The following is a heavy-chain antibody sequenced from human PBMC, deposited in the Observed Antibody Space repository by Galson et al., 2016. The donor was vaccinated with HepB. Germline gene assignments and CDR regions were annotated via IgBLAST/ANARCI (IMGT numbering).Heavy chain of an antibody. Sequence: SLRLSCAASGFSFSNSGMSWVRQAPGKGLEWVANIKQDGSEKYYVDSVKGRFTISRDNSKNTLYLYMNNLTAGDTAIYYCGKHGGFDYWGQGALVTVSS. CDR1: GFSFSNSG. CDR2: IKQDGSEK. J-gene: IGHJ4*02. D-gene: IGHD3-16*01. CDR3: GKHGGFDY. V-gene: IGHV3-7*03.